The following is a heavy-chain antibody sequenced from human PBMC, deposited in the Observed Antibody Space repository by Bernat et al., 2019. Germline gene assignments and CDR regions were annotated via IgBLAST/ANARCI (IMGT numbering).Heavy chain of an antibody. Sequence: QVQLVESGGGLVKPGGSLRLSCAASGFTFSDYYMSWIRQAPGKGLEWVSYISSSSSYTNYADSVKGRFTISRDNAKNSLYLQMNSLRAEDTAVYYCAGFPEGISGYYYYGMDVWGQGTTVTVSS. J-gene: IGHJ6*02. CDR1: GFTFSDYY. V-gene: IGHV3-11*05. D-gene: IGHD1-20*01. CDR2: ISSSSSYT. CDR3: AGFPEGISGYYYYGMDV.